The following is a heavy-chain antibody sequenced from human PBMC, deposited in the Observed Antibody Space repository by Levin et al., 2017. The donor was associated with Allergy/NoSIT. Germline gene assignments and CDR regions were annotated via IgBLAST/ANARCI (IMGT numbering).Heavy chain of an antibody. D-gene: IGHD2-21*02. CDR3: ARGGVTTDI. CDR2: INDRGDT. Sequence: PGGSLRLSCTVSGGSISSSFWAWIRQAAGKRLEWIGRINDRGDTTYNPSLKSRVTMSVDTSKNQFSLKLTSVTAADTAVYYCARGGVTTDIWGQGTMVSVSS. V-gene: IGHV4-4*07. J-gene: IGHJ3*02. CDR1: GGSISSSF.